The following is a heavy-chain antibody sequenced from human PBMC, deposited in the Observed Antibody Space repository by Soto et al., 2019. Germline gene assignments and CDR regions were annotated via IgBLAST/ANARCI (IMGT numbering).Heavy chain of an antibody. CDR3: AREPEGYSGYDLPEPYFDY. Sequence: ASVKVSCKVSGYTLTELSMNWVRQAPGQGLEWMGWINPNSGGTNYAQKFQGWVTMTRDTSISTAYMELSRLRSDDTAVYYCAREPEGYSGYDLPEPYFDYWGQGTLVTVSS. J-gene: IGHJ4*02. CDR2: INPNSGGT. D-gene: IGHD5-12*01. V-gene: IGHV1-2*04. CDR1: GYTLTELS.